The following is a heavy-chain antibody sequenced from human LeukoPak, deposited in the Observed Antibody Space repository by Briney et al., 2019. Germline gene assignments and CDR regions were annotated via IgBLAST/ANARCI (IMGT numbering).Heavy chain of an antibody. CDR3: ARDQEGFDY. V-gene: IGHV1-46*01. CDR1: GYTFTSNY. CDR2: IYPMDVST. Sequence: PGASVKVSCKASGYTFTSNYVHGVRQAPGQVREWMGMIYPMDVSTSNAQKFQGRVTVTRDTSTSTVHMELSGLRSEDTAVYYCARDQEGFDYWGQGTLVTVSS. J-gene: IGHJ4*02.